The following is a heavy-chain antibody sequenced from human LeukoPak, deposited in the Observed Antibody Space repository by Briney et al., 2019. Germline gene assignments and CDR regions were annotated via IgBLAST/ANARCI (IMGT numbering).Heavy chain of an antibody. Sequence: SGGSLRLSCAASGFTFSSYAMHWVRQAPGKGLEWVAVISYDGSNKYYADSVKGRFTISRANSKNPLYLQMNSLRAEDTAVYYCARTMQDIVVVPAADEYYYYGMDVWGQGTTVTVSS. J-gene: IGHJ6*02. CDR2: ISYDGSNK. CDR3: ARTMQDIVVVPAADEYYYYGMDV. D-gene: IGHD2-2*01. V-gene: IGHV3-30-3*01. CDR1: GFTFSSYA.